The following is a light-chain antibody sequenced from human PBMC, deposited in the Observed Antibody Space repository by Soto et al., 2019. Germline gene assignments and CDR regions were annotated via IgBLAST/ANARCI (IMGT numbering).Light chain of an antibody. CDR1: QSMSSNS. CDR2: AAS. J-gene: IGKJ1*01. Sequence: EIVLTQSPGTLSLSPGERATLSCRASQSMSSNSLAWYQQRPGQAPRLLIYAASSRASGIPNRFSGSGSGTDFTLTISRLEPEDVAVYYCQHYGTSPTWTFGQGTKVEIK. CDR3: QHYGTSPTWT. V-gene: IGKV3-20*01.